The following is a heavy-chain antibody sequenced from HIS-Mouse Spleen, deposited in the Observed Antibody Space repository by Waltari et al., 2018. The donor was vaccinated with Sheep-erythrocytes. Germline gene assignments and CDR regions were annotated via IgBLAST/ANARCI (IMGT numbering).Heavy chain of an antibody. Sequence: EVQLVESGGGLVQPGGSLRLSCAASGFTFSSYWMHWVRQAPGKGLVGASRINSDGSSKSYANAWKGRFTISRDNAKNTLYLQMNSLRAEDTAVYYCARALSFDYWGQGTLVTVSS. V-gene: IGHV3-74*01. CDR3: ARALSFDY. J-gene: IGHJ4*02. CDR2: INSDGSSK. D-gene: IGHD3-10*01. CDR1: GFTFSSYW.